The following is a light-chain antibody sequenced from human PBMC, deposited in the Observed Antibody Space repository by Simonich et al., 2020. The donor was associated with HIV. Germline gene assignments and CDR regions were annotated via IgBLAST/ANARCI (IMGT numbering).Light chain of an antibody. CDR1: QSVLYSSNNKNY. J-gene: IGKJ4*01. CDR2: WAS. CDR3: PLT. Sequence: DIVMTQSPDSLAVSLGERDTINCKSSQSVLYSSNNKNYLAWFQQKPGQPPKLLIYWASTRESGVPDRFSGSGSGTDFTLTISSLQAEDVAVYSTPLTFGGGTKVEIK. V-gene: IGKV4-1*01.